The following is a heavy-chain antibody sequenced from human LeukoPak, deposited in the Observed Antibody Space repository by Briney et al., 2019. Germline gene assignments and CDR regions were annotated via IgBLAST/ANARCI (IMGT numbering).Heavy chain of an antibody. J-gene: IGHJ3*02. CDR2: INPNSGGT. D-gene: IGHD5-24*01. Sequence: ASVKVSCKASGYTFTGYYMHWVRQAPGQGLEWMGWINPNSGGTNYAQKFQGRVTMTRDTSISTAYMELSGLRSDDTAVYYCARALEEMATINAFDIWGQGTMVTVSS. CDR3: ARALEEMATINAFDI. V-gene: IGHV1-2*02. CDR1: GYTFTGYY.